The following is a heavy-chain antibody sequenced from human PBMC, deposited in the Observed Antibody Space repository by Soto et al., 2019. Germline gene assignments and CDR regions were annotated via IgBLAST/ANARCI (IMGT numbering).Heavy chain of an antibody. CDR2: IDPGDSSA. V-gene: IGHV5-10-1*01. D-gene: IGHD2-21*01. Sequence: EVLLVQSGAEVKKPGESLRISCQTSGYTFTHFWISWLRQMPGEGLEWMGRIDPGDSSANYSPSFQGHVTISVDKSIATAFLEWNSLKASDTAMYYCARHSSYHFDWGQGTLVTVSS. CDR3: ARHSSYHFD. J-gene: IGHJ4*02. CDR1: GYTFTHFW.